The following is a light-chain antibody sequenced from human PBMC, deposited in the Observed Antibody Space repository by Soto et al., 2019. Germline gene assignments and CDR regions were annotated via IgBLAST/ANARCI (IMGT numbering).Light chain of an antibody. CDR2: GAS. V-gene: IGKV3D-15*03. CDR1: QSVSSD. CDR3: QQYNNWPLT. Sequence: EVVMTQSPATLSVFPGDRATLSCRASQSVSSDLAWYQVKPGQAPRLLLYGASISATGIPARLSGSGSGTEFTLTISTLQSEDFAVYYCQQYNNWPLTFGGGTKVEIK. J-gene: IGKJ4*01.